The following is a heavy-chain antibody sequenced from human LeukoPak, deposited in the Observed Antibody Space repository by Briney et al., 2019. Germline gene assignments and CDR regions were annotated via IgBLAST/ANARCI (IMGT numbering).Heavy chain of an antibody. CDR2: ISAYNGNT. Sequence: ASVKVSCKASGGTFSSYAISWVRQAPGQGLERMGGISAYNGNTNYAQKLQGRVTMTTDTSTSTAYMELRSLRSDDTAVYYCARLTPRFDPWGQGTLVTVSS. V-gene: IGHV1-18*01. D-gene: IGHD3-9*01. CDR1: GGTFSSYA. CDR3: ARLTPRFDP. J-gene: IGHJ5*02.